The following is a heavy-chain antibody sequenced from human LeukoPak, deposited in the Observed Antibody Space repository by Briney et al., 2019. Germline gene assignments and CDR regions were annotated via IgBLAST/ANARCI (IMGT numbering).Heavy chain of an antibody. V-gene: IGHV3-23*01. CDR2: ISGSGGST. Sequence: SGGSLRLSCAASGFTFSTYWMTWVRQAPGKGLEWVSAISGSGGSTYYADSVKGRFTISRDNSKNTLYLQMNSLRAEDTAVYYCAKAPLEWQWKDWFDPWGQGTLVTVSS. CDR1: GFTFSTYW. J-gene: IGHJ5*02. CDR3: AKAPLEWQWKDWFDP. D-gene: IGHD3-3*01.